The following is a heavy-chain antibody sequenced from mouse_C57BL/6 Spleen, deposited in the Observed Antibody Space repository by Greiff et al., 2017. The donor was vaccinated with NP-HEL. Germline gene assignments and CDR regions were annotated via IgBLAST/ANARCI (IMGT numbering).Heavy chain of an antibody. CDR3: ARHYDYDEGPWFAY. J-gene: IGHJ3*01. Sequence: QVQLQQPGAELVKPGASVKLSCKASGYTFTSYWMHWVKQRPGQGLEWIGMIHPNSGSTNYNEKFKSKATLTVDKSSSTAYMQHSSLTSEDSAVYYCARHYDYDEGPWFAYWGQGTLVTVSA. V-gene: IGHV1-64*01. CDR2: IHPNSGST. D-gene: IGHD2-4*01. CDR1: GYTFTSYW.